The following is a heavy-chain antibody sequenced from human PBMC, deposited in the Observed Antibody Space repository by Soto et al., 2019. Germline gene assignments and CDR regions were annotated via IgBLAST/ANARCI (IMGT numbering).Heavy chain of an antibody. CDR2: IRSKAYGGTT. CDR3: TRKIFTYDFWSGYYDY. V-gene: IGHV3-49*04. J-gene: IGHJ4*02. D-gene: IGHD3-3*01. Sequence: GGSLRLSRTASGFTFGDYAMSWVRQAPGKGLEWVGFIRSKAYGGTTEYAASVKGRFTISRDDSKSIAYLQMNSLKTEDTAVCYCTRKIFTYDFWSGYYDYWGQGTLVTVSS. CDR1: GFTFGDYA.